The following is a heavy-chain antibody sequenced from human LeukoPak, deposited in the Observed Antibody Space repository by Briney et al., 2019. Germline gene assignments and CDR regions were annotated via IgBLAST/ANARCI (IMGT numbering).Heavy chain of an antibody. V-gene: IGHV1-69*05. CDR1: GGTFTSYA. J-gene: IGHJ5*02. Sequence: ASLKVSCKASGGTFTSYAISWVRQAPGHGLEWMGGIIPIFGTANYAQKFQGRVTITTDESTSTAYMELSSLRSEDTAVYYCARGDYSNYHNWFDPWGQGTLVTVSS. CDR2: IIPIFGTA. D-gene: IGHD4-11*01. CDR3: ARGDYSNYHNWFDP.